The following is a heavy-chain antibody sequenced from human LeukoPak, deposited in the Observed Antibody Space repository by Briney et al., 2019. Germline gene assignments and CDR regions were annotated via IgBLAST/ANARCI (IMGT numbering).Heavy chain of an antibody. CDR1: GGSCSGYY. D-gene: IGHD2-15*01. CDR3: ARGQGYCSGGSCYSSPNYYYYYMDV. Sequence: PSETLSLTCAVYGGSCSGYYWSWIRQPPGKGLEWIGEINHSGSTNYNPSLKSRVTISVDTSKNQFSLKLSSVTAADTAVYYCARGQGYCSGGSCYSSPNYYYYYMDVWGKGTTVTVSS. V-gene: IGHV4-34*01. J-gene: IGHJ6*03. CDR2: INHSGST.